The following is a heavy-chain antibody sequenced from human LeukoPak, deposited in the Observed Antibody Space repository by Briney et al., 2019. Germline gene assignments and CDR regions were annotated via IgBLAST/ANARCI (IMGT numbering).Heavy chain of an antibody. CDR3: ARVITYAYGMDV. CDR2: INSDGSST. Sequence: GGSLRLSCAASGFMFSNNWMSWVRQAPGKGLVWVSRINSDGSSTSYADSVKGRFTISRDNAKNTLYLQMNSLRAEDTAVYYCARVITYAYGMDVWGQGTTVTVSS. CDR1: GFMFSNNW. D-gene: IGHD5-24*01. J-gene: IGHJ6*02. V-gene: IGHV3-74*01.